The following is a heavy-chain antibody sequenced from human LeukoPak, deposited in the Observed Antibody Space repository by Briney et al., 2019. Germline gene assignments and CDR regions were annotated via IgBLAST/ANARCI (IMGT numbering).Heavy chain of an antibody. CDR1: GFSFNNYG. Sequence: GGSLRLSCVASGFSFNNYGMSWVRQAPGKGRGWVSLIIGSSGTTFYADSVKGRFTISRDKCKSTLYLQMNSLRAEDTAVYYCAKGAYDYIEIAYFDYWGQGSLVTVSS. J-gene: IGHJ4*02. CDR2: IIGSSGTT. CDR3: AKGAYDYIEIAYFDY. V-gene: IGHV3-23*01. D-gene: IGHD5-12*01.